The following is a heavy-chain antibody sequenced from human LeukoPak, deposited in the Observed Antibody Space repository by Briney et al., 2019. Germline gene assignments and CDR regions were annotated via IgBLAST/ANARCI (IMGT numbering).Heavy chain of an antibody. J-gene: IGHJ6*03. V-gene: IGHV1-69*04. Sequence: RASVKVPCKASGGTFSSYAISWVRQAPGQGLEWMGRIIPTLGIANYAQKFQGRVTITADKSTSTAYMELSSLRSEDTAVYYCAGSIAARYGLYYMDVWGKGTTVTVSS. D-gene: IGHD6-6*01. CDR2: IIPTLGIA. CDR3: AGSIAARYGLYYMDV. CDR1: GGTFSSYA.